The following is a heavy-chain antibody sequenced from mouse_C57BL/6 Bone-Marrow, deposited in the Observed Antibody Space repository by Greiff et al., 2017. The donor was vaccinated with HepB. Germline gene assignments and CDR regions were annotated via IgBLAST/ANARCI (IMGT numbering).Heavy chain of an antibody. J-gene: IGHJ1*03. CDR2: INPNNGGT. D-gene: IGHD2-1*01. V-gene: IGHV1-18*01. CDR3: ARCGYYGNYDRNWYFDV. CDR1: GYTFTDYN. Sequence: VQLKQSGPELVKPGASVKIPCKASGYTFTDYNMDWVKQSHGKSLEWIGDINPNNGGTIYNQKFKGKATLTVDKSSSTAYMELRSLTSEDTAVYYCARCGYYGNYDRNWYFDVWGTGTTVTVSS.